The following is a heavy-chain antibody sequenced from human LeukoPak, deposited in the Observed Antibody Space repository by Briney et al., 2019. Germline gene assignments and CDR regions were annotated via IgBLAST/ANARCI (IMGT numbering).Heavy chain of an antibody. J-gene: IGHJ4*02. V-gene: IGHV1-8*03. CDR2: MNPNSGNT. D-gene: IGHD3-3*01. CDR3: ARGVGQATGVLRFLEWRHGGVYFDY. CDR1: GYTFTSYD. Sequence: ASVKVSCKASGYTFTSYDINWVRQATGQGLEWMGWMNPNSGNTGYAQKFQGRVTITRNTSISTAYMELSSLRSEDTAVYYCARGVGQATGVLRFLEWRHGGVYFDYWGQGTLVTVSS.